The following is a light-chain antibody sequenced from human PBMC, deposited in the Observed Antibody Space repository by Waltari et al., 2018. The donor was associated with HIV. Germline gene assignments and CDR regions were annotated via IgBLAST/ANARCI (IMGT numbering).Light chain of an antibody. Sequence: QSVLTQPPSASGTPGQRVTISCSGSGSKIGSHHVYWYQKFPGPAPKLLIFRNNQRPAGVSDRFSGSKSGTSASLAISGLRSEDEADYYCAAWDDSLSGPVVFGGGTKLTVL. CDR1: GSKIGSHH. J-gene: IGLJ2*01. CDR2: RNN. V-gene: IGLV1-47*01. CDR3: AAWDDSLSGPVV.